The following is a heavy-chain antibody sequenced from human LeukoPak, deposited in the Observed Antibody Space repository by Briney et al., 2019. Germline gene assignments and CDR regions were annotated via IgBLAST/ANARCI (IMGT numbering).Heavy chain of an antibody. D-gene: IGHD1-20*01. CDR2: ISSSGSTI. V-gene: IGHV3-48*03. Sequence: GGSLRLSCAASGFTFGSYEMNWVRQAPGKGLEWVSYISSSGSTIYYADSVKGRFTISRDNAKNSLYLQMNSLRAEDTAVYYCARYNWNLDYWGQGTLVTVSS. CDR1: GFTFGSYE. J-gene: IGHJ4*02. CDR3: ARYNWNLDY.